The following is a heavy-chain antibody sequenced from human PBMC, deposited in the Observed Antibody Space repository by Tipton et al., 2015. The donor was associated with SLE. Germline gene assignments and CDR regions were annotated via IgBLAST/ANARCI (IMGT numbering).Heavy chain of an antibody. J-gene: IGHJ3*02. CDR3: ARTLDTLDI. CDR1: GGSIRNSAYY. Sequence: TLSLTCTVSGGSIRNSAYYWAWIRQTPGKGLEWIGNIYYSGSTNYNPSLKSRVTISVDTSKNQFSLKLSSVTAADTAVYYCARTLDTLDIWGQGTMVTVSS. CDR2: IYYSGST. V-gene: IGHV4-39*07.